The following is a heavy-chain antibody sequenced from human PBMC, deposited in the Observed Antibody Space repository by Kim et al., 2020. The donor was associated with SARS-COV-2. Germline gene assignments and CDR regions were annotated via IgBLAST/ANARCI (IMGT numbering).Heavy chain of an antibody. J-gene: IGHJ5*02. D-gene: IGHD5-18*01. V-gene: IGHV3-23*01. Sequence: DSVKGRFTISRDNSKNTLYLQMNSLRAEDTAVYYCAKTGYSYGDINWFDPWGQGTLVTVSS. CDR3: AKTGYSYGDINWFDP.